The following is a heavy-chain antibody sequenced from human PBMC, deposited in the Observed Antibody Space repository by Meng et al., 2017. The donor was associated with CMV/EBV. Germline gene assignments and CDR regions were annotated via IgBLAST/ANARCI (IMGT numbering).Heavy chain of an antibody. CDR2: INHSGST. V-gene: IGHV4-34*01. D-gene: IGHD3-3*01. Sequence: QVQLQQWCAGLLKPPETLSLTCAVYGGSFSGYYWSWIRQPPGKGLEWIGEINHSGSTNYNPSLKSRVTISVDTSKNQFSLKLSSVTAADTAVYYCARGSRRLPRFNWFDPWGQGTLVTVSS. CDR1: GGSFSGYY. CDR3: ARGSRRLPRFNWFDP. J-gene: IGHJ5*02.